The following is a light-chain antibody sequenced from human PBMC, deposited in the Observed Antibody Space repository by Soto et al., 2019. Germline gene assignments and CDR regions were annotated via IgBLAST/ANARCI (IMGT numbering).Light chain of an antibody. Sequence: EIVLTQSPATLSLSPGERATLSCRASQSVSSYFAWYQQKTGQAPSLLIYDASNRATGIPARFSGSGSGTDFTLTISSLEPDDVAVYFCQQRSNWPLFTFGGGTRVEI. V-gene: IGKV3-11*01. CDR3: QQRSNWPLFT. CDR1: QSVSSY. CDR2: DAS. J-gene: IGKJ4*01.